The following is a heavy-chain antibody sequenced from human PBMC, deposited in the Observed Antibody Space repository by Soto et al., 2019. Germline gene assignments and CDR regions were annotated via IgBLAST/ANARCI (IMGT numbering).Heavy chain of an antibody. D-gene: IGHD1-1*01. V-gene: IGHV1-3*01. Sequence: ASVKVSCKASGYTFTSYAMHWVRQAPGQRLEWMGWINAGNGNTKYSQKFQGRVTITRDTSASTAYMELSSLRSEDTAVYYCAREPIQLDYFDYWSQGTLVTVSS. J-gene: IGHJ4*02. CDR3: AREPIQLDYFDY. CDR1: GYTFTSYA. CDR2: INAGNGNT.